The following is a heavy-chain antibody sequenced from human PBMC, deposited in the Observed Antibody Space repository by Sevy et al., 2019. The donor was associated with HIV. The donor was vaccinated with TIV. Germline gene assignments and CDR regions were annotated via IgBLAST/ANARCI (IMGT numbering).Heavy chain of an antibody. CDR2: IWYDGSNK. CDR1: GFTFSSYG. D-gene: IGHD4-4*01. Sequence: GGSLRLSCAASGFTFSSYGMHWVRQAPGKGLEWVAVIWYDGSNKYYADSVKGRFTISRDNSKNTLYLQMNSLRAEDTAVYHCARDQDYSNPYYYYYYGMDVWGQGTTVTVSS. CDR3: ARDQDYSNPYYYYYYGMDV. J-gene: IGHJ6*02. V-gene: IGHV3-33*01.